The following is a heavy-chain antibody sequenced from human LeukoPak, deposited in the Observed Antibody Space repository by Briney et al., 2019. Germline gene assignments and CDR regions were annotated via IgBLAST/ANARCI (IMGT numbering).Heavy chain of an antibody. CDR2: ITAYNGDT. CDR3: ALARSGSVAGPSDY. Sequence: ASVTVSCKASGYTVTSYGINWVRQAPGQGLEWVGWITAYNGDTNYAQGVQGRITMTADTSTGTAHMELRSLSSDDTAVYYCALARSGSVAGPSDYWGQGTLVTVSS. V-gene: IGHV1-18*01. CDR1: GYTVTSYG. D-gene: IGHD3-22*01. J-gene: IGHJ4*02.